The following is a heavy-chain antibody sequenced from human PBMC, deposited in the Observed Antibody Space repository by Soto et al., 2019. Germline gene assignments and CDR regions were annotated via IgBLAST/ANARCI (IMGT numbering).Heavy chain of an antibody. CDR2: INHSGST. J-gene: IGHJ6*02. Sequence: QVQLQQWGAGLLKPSETLSLTCAVYGGSFSGYYWSWIRQPPGKGLEWIGEINHSGSTNYNPSLKSRVTISVDTSKNQFSLKLSSVTAADTAVYYCARAGYCSGGSCYPHYGMDVWGQGTTVTVSS. CDR1: GGSFSGYY. V-gene: IGHV4-34*01. CDR3: ARAGYCSGGSCYPHYGMDV. D-gene: IGHD2-15*01.